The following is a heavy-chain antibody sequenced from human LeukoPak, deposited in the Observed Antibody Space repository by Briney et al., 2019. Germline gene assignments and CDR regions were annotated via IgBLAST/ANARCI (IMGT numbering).Heavy chain of an antibody. V-gene: IGHV4-61*02. J-gene: IGHJ6*02. D-gene: IGHD1-20*01. CDR2: IYTSGST. Sequence: ASETLSLTCTVSGGSISSGSYYWSWIRQPAGKGLEWIGRIYTSGSTNYNPSLKSRFTISVDASKNQFSLKLSSVTAADPAVYSGAREGYNGSDGGTNGVAVGDQGPRSTVS. CDR3: AREGYNGSDGGTNGVAV. CDR1: GGSISSGSYY.